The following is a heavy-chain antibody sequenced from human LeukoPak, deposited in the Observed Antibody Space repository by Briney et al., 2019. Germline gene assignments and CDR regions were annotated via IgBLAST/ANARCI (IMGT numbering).Heavy chain of an antibody. CDR3: ARTSSSWL. CDR1: GASHNYYF. V-gene: IGHV4-59*01. Sequence: PSETLSLTFTDSGASHNYYFLSWIRPPPGKGLECIGRIYDSGSTDYNPSLESRFPISVDTSKNQFSLKLSSETPADTAMYYCARTSSSWLWGQGTLVTVSS. J-gene: IGHJ4*02. D-gene: IGHD6-13*01. CDR2: IYDSGST.